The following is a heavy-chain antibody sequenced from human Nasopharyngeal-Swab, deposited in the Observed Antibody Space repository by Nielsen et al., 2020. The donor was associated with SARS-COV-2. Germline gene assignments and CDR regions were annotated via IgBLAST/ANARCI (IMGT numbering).Heavy chain of an antibody. CDR3: ARVGAFRGNYGDYEVY. V-gene: IGHV1-69*06. CDR1: GGTFSSYA. CDR2: IIPTFGTA. Sequence: SVKVSCKASGGTFSSYAISWVRQAPGQGLEWMGGIIPTFGTANYAQKFQGRVTITADKSTSTAYMELSSLRSEDTAVYYCARVGAFRGNYGDYEVYWGQGTLVTVSS. D-gene: IGHD4-17*01. J-gene: IGHJ4*02.